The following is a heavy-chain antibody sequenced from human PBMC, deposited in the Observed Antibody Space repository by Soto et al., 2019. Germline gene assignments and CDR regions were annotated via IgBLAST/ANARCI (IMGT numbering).Heavy chain of an antibody. CDR2: ISSNGGST. CDR1: GFTFSSYA. D-gene: IGHD2-2*01. J-gene: IGHJ3*02. CDR3: AGGVGYCSSTSCPDAFDI. Sequence: PGGSLRLSCAASGFTFSSYAMHWVRQAPGKGLEYVSAISSNGGSTYYANSVKGRFTISRDNSKNTLYLQMGSLRAEDMAVYYCAGGVGYCSSTSCPDAFDIWGQGTMVTVS. V-gene: IGHV3-64*01.